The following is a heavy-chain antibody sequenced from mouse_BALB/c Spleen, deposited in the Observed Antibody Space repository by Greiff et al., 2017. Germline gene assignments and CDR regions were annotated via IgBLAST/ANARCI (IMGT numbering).Heavy chain of an antibody. CDR1: GDSITSGY. J-gene: IGHJ3*01. CDR3: ARGKKTWASAWFAY. V-gene: IGHV3-8*02. CDR2: ISYSGST. Sequence: EVKLEESGPSLVKPSQTLSLTCSVTGDSITSGYWNWIRKFPGNKLEYMGYISYSGSTYYNPSLKSRISITRDTSKNQYYLQLNSVTTEDTATYYCARGKKTWASAWFAYWGQGTLVTVSA. D-gene: IGHD6-1*01.